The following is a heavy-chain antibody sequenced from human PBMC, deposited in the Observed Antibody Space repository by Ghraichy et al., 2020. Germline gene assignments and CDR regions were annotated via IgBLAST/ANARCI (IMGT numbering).Heavy chain of an antibody. Sequence: GESLNISCAASGFTFSSYAMHWVRQAPGKGLEWVAVISYDGSNKYYADSVKGRFTISRDNSKNTLYLQMNSLRAEDAAVYYCASQECSGGSCYLPHWGQGTLVTVSS. J-gene: IGHJ1*01. D-gene: IGHD2-15*01. CDR3: ASQECSGGSCYLPH. CDR1: GFTFSSYA. CDR2: ISYDGSNK. V-gene: IGHV3-30-3*01.